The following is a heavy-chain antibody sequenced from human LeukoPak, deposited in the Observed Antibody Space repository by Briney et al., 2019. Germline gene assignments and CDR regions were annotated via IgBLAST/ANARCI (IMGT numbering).Heavy chain of an antibody. Sequence: GGSLRLSCAASGFTFSSYAMHWVRQAPGKGLEWVAVISYDGSNKYYADSVKGRFTISRDNSKNTLYLQMNSLRAEDTAVYYCARGKWELPYYDFDYWGQGTLVTVSS. CDR1: GFTFSSYA. CDR2: ISYDGSNK. D-gene: IGHD1-26*01. CDR3: ARGKWELPYYDFDY. J-gene: IGHJ4*02. V-gene: IGHV3-30-3*01.